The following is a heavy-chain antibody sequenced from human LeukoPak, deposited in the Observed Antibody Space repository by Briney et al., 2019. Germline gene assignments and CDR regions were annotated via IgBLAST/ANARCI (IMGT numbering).Heavy chain of an antibody. D-gene: IGHD3-22*01. CDR2: ISSSSSYI. CDR3: ARSKDYYDSSGFDY. J-gene: IGHJ4*02. V-gene: IGHV3-21*01. Sequence: KTGGSLRLSCAASGFTFSSYSMNWVRQAPGEGLEWVSSISSSSSYIYYADSVKGRFTISRDNAKNSLYLQMNSLRAEDTAVYYCARSKDYYDSSGFDYWGQGTLVTVSS. CDR1: GFTFSSYS.